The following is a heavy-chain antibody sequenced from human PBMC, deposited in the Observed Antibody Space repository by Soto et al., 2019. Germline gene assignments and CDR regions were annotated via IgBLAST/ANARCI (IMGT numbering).Heavy chain of an antibody. CDR1: GGSISSGSYY. J-gene: IGHJ6*03. CDR3: ARSGDSSGWYYYYMDV. V-gene: IGHV4-39*01. D-gene: IGHD6-19*01. Sequence: SETLSLTCTVSGGSISSGSYYWGWIRQPPTRGLEWIGNIYYSGSTKYNPSLKSRVTISLDTSKNQFSLERTSVTAADTAVYYCARSGDSSGWYYYYMDVWGKGTTVTVSS. CDR2: IYYSGST.